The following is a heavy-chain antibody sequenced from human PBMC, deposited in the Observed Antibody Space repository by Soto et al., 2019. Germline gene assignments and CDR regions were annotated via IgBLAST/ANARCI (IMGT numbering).Heavy chain of an antibody. CDR3: AAGDHDYSNLGPYFDY. D-gene: IGHD4-4*01. CDR1: GFTFSSYA. V-gene: IGHV3-64*01. Sequence: GGSLRLSCAASGFTFSSYAMHWVRQAPGKGLEYVSAISSNGGSTYYANSVKGRFTISRDNSKNTLYLQMGSLRAEDMAVYYCAAGDHDYSNLGPYFDYWGQGTLVTVSS. J-gene: IGHJ4*02. CDR2: ISSNGGST.